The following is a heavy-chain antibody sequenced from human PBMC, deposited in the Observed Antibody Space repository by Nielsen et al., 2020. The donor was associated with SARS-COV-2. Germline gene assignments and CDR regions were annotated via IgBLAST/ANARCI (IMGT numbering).Heavy chain of an antibody. J-gene: IGHJ4*02. D-gene: IGHD5-12*01. V-gene: IGHV3-23*01. CDR1: GFTFSSYA. CDR2: ISGSGGST. CDR3: AKDRGGYDLGYFDY. Sequence: GESLKISCAASGFTFSSYAMSWVRQAPGKGLEWVSAISGSGGSTYYADSEKGRFTISRDNSKNTLYLQMNSLRAEDTAVYYCAKDRGGYDLGYFDYWGQGTLVTVSS.